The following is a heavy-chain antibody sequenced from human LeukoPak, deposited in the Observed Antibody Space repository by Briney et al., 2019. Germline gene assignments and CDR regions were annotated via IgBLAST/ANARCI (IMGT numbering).Heavy chain of an antibody. V-gene: IGHV3-23*01. CDR2: ISGSGGST. CDR1: GFTFSSYA. J-gene: IGHJ4*02. D-gene: IGHD2-15*01. Sequence: GGSLRLSCAASGFTFSSYAMSWVRQAPGKGLEWVSAISGSGGSTYYADSVKGRFTISRDNSKNTLYLQMNSLRAEDTAVYHSAKDTHSHTPAFFDYWGQGTLVTVSS. CDR3: AKDTHSHTPAFFDY.